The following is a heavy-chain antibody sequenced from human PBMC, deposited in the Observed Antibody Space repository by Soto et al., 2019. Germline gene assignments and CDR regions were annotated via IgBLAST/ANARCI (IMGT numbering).Heavy chain of an antibody. J-gene: IGHJ6*02. Sequence: TLSLTCTVSGGSISSGGYYWSWIRQHPGKGLEWIGYIYYSGSTYYNPSLKSRVTISVDTSKNQFSLKLSSVTAADTAVYYCAREGVQFNYYYGMDVWGQGTTVTVSS. V-gene: IGHV4-31*03. CDR3: AREGVQFNYYYGMDV. CDR2: IYYSGST. D-gene: IGHD1-1*01. CDR1: GGSISSGGYY.